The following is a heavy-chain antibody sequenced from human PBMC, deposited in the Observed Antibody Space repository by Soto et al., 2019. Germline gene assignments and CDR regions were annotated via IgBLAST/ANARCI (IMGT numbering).Heavy chain of an antibody. CDR1: GGSVSSSPYY. CDR2: IYYSGST. Sequence: PSETLSLTCSVSGGSVSSSPYYWSWTRQPPGKGLEWIGYIYYSGSTNYNPSLKSRVTISVDTSKNQFSLKLSSVTAADTAVYYCARDHLTGYYYYGTDVWGQGTTVTVSS. J-gene: IGHJ6*02. D-gene: IGHD3-9*01. CDR3: ARDHLTGYYYYGTDV. V-gene: IGHV4-61*01.